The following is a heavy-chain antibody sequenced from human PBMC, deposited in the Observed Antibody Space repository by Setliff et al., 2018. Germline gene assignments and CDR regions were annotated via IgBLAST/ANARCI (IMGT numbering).Heavy chain of an antibody. Sequence: ASVKVSCKASGYTFRNYAFAWVRQAPGQGLEWVGWISVYNGDTNYAQKLQGRVTMTTDTSTSTAYLQWSSLKASDTAIYYCARSLVGATYSVYFDYWGQGALVTVSS. J-gene: IGHJ4*02. CDR1: GYTFRNYA. V-gene: IGHV1-18*01. CDR3: ARSLVGATYSVYFDY. CDR2: ISVYNGDT. D-gene: IGHD1-26*01.